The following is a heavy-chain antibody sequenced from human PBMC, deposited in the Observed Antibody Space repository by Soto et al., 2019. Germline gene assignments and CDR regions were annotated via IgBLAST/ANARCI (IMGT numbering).Heavy chain of an antibody. CDR1: GGSISSVGYY. CDR2: IFHSGRT. J-gene: IGHJ4*02. CDR3: ARVDSGVTAYFDS. Sequence: SETLSLTCTVFGGSISSVGYYWSWIRQHPGKGLEWIGEIFHSGRTYYNPSLKSRVTISADMSKNQFSLRLTSVTAADTAVYYCARVDSGVTAYFDSWGQGILVTVSS. V-gene: IGHV4-39*07. D-gene: IGHD2-21*02.